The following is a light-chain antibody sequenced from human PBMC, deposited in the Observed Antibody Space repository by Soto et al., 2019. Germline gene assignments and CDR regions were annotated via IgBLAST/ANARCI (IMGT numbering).Light chain of an antibody. J-gene: IGKJ4*01. V-gene: IGKV1-39*01. Sequence: DIQMTQSPSSLSASLGDRVTITCRASQSISYNLNWYQQKPGKAPKLLIYSASTLQGGVPSRFSGRGSGTDFTLTISSLQPEDFATYFCQQTYRLSPLTFGGGTRVEI. CDR2: SAS. CDR1: QSISYN. CDR3: QQTYRLSPLT.